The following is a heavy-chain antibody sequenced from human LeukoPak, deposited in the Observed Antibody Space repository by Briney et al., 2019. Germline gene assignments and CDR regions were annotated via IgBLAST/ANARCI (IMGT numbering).Heavy chain of an antibody. J-gene: IGHJ6*03. D-gene: IGHD2-15*01. V-gene: IGHV4-59*11. Sequence: PSETLSLTCTVSDGPLRSHYWTWIPQSPLKGLEWIGDISNSGSTKYNPSLKSRVTISIDTSKSQFSLRLTSVTAADTAVYYCGRDALVGYFSYYYIDVWGKGTTVTVSS. CDR3: GRDALVGYFSYYYIDV. CDR1: DGPLRSHY. CDR2: ISNSGST.